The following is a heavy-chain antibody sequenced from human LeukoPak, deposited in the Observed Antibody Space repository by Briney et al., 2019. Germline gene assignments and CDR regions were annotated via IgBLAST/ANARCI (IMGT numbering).Heavy chain of an antibody. CDR3: ARVSGGCRGGVDYYGSGSSTYFDY. D-gene: IGHD3-10*01. CDR2: IYYSGST. CDR1: GFPISNGYY. V-gene: IGHV4-38-2*01. J-gene: IGHJ4*02. Sequence: SETLSLTCAVSGFPISNGYYWGWIRQPPGKGLEWIGTIYYSGSTYYNPSLKSRVTISVDTSKNHFSLRLHSVTAADTAVYYCARVSGGCRGGVDYYGSGSSTYFDYWGQGTLVTVSS.